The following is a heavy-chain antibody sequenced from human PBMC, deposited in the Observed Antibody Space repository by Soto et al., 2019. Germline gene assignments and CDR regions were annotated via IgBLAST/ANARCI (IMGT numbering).Heavy chain of an antibody. V-gene: IGHV4-4*07. D-gene: IGHD6-19*01. J-gene: IGHJ6*02. CDR1: GGSISSYY. CDR3: ARDGSRQWPLNYYYGMDV. Sequence: PSETLSLTCTVSGGSISSYYWSWIRQPAGKGLEWIGRIYTSGSTNYNPSLKSRVTMSVDTSKNQFSLKLSSVTAADTAVYYCARDGSRQWPLNYYYGMDVSGHGTTVTVSS. CDR2: IYTSGST.